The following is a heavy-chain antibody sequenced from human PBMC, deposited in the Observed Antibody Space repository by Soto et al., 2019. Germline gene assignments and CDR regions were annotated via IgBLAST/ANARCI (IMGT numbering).Heavy chain of an antibody. CDR2: ISSSSSTK. CDR3: ARDIDG. CDR1: GFTFSSYS. V-gene: IGHV3-48*01. J-gene: IGHJ4*02. D-gene: IGHD2-15*01. Sequence: EVQVVQSGGGLIQTGGSLRLSCAASGFTFSSYSMNWVRQAPGKGLEWVSYISSSSSTKFYADSVKGRFTISRDNARNSLYLQMNSLRAEDTAVYYCARDIDGGGQGTLVTVSS.